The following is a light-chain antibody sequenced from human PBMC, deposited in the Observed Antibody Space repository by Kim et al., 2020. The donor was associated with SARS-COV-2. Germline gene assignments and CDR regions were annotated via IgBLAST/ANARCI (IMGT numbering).Light chain of an antibody. V-gene: IGKV3-20*01. J-gene: IGKJ1*01. CDR2: GAS. CDR3: QQYGSSPRT. CDR1: QTISSSY. Sequence: EIVLTQSPGTLSLSPGERATLSCRASQTISSSYLAWFQQKPGQAPRLLVHGASNRATGIPDRFSGSGSGTDFTLTISRLEPEDLAVYYCQQYGSSPRTFGQGTKVDIK.